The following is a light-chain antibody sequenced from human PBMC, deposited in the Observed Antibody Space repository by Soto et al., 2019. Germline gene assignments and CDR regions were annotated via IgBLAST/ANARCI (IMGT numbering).Light chain of an antibody. V-gene: IGKV3D-15*01. CDR1: QSININ. CDR2: GAS. Sequence: EVLMTQSPATLSVSPGERVTLSCRPSQSININLAWYQQKPGQAPRVLIYGASSRASGIPDRFSGSGSGTDFTLTISRLEHDDFAFYYCQQYHSWPPLTFGGGTRVEIK. J-gene: IGKJ4*01. CDR3: QQYHSWPPLT.